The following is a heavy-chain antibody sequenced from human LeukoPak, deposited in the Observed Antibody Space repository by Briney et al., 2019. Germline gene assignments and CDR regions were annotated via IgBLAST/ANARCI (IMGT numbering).Heavy chain of an antibody. D-gene: IGHD3-22*01. J-gene: IGHJ4*02. CDR3: GRHSYDGSGNRPDY. CDR1: GGSISGYY. V-gene: IGHV4-59*08. CDR2: IHNSGST. Sequence: PSETLSLTCTVSGGSISGYYWSWVRQPPEKGLEWIAWIHNSGSTNSNPSLKSRVTISIDTSKNQVSLKLNSVTAADTAVYYCGRHSYDGSGNRPDYWGQGTLVTVSS.